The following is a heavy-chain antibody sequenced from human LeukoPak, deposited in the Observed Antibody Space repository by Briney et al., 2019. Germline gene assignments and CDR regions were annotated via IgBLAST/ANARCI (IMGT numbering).Heavy chain of an antibody. Sequence: GESLKISCKGSGYRITSYWIGWVRQMPGKGLEWIGLIYPGDSDTRYSPSFQGQVTISADKSISTAYLQWSCLKASDTTMYYCARPRSVASTDEGMMDAFDIWGQGTMVTVSS. CDR2: IYPGDSDT. D-gene: IGHD3-3*02. CDR3: ARPRSVASTDEGMMDAFDI. CDR1: GYRITSYW. J-gene: IGHJ3*02. V-gene: IGHV5-51*01.